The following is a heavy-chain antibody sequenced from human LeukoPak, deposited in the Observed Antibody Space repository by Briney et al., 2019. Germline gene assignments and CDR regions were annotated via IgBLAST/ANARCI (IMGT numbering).Heavy chain of an antibody. Sequence: SETLSLTCTVSGGSISSGGYYWTWIRQPPGKGLEWIGYIFQSGSTYYNPSLKSRVTMSLDRSKIQFSLNLSSVTAADTAVYYCARGADSSSWFEWGQGTLVTVSS. CDR2: IFQSGST. J-gene: IGHJ4*02. CDR3: ARGADSSSWFE. D-gene: IGHD6-13*01. V-gene: IGHV4-30-2*01. CDR1: GGSISSGGYY.